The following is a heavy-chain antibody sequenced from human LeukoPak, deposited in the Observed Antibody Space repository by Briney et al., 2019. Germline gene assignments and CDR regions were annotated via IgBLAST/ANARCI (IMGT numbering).Heavy chain of an antibody. CDR2: ISYDGSNK. Sequence: PGRSLRLSCAASGFTFSSYGMHWVRQAPGKGLEWVAVISYDGSNKYYADSVKGRFTISRDNSKNTLYLQMNSLRAEDTAVYYCAKDPGVVPAAMLDYWGQGTLVTVSS. CDR3: AKDPGVVPAAMLDY. D-gene: IGHD2-2*01. V-gene: IGHV3-30*18. J-gene: IGHJ4*02. CDR1: GFTFSSYG.